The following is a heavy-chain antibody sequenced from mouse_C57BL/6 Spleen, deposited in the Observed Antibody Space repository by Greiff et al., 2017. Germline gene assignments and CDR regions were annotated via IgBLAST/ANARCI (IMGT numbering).Heavy chain of an antibody. CDR3: ARSPLLLRSWYFDV. CDR2: INPSNGGT. Sequence: VQLQQSGTELVKPGASVKLSCKASGYTFTSYWMHWVKQRPGQGLEWIGNINPSNGGTNYNEKFKSKATLTVDKSSSTAYMQLSSLTSEDSAVYYCARSPLLLRSWYFDVWGTGTTVTVSS. J-gene: IGHJ1*03. D-gene: IGHD1-1*01. CDR1: GYTFTSYW. V-gene: IGHV1-53*01.